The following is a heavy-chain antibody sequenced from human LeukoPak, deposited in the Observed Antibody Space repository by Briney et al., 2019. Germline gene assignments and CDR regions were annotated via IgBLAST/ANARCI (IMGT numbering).Heavy chain of an antibody. D-gene: IGHD3-10*01. CDR3: ASEGIGYYFDY. V-gene: IGHV3-53*01. J-gene: IGHJ4*02. CDR1: GFTVSSNY. Sequence: GGSLRLSCAASGFTVSSNYMSWVRQAPGKGLEWVSVIYSGGSTYYADSVKGRFTISRDNSKNTLYLQMNSLRAEDTAVYYCASEGIGYYFDYWGQGTLVTVSS. CDR2: IYSGGST.